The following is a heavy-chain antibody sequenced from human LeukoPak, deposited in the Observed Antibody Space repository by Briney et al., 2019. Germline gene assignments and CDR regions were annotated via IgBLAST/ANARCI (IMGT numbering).Heavy chain of an antibody. CDR1: GFTFFTYS. D-gene: IGHD5-12*01. V-gene: IGHV3-30*18. CDR2: SSFDENNK. Sequence: GMSLRLSCAASGFTFFTYSMHWVRQAPGKGLEWLAVSSFDENNKYYADSVRGRFTISRDNSKNTVYLQMDSLRPKDTAIYYCAKDSYGGYNDFGIDSWGQGTLVSVSS. J-gene: IGHJ4*02. CDR3: AKDSYGGYNDFGIDS.